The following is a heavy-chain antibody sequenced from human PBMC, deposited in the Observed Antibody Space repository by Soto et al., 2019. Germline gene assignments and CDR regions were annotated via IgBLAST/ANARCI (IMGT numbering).Heavy chain of an antibody. Sequence: SETLSLTCTVSGASLYSGAYYWSWIRQHPGKGLEWIGYIYYSGATYYNPSLESRVTISLDTPKNYFSLKLSSVSAADTAFYYCARAGRRGDVFDIWGQGTVVTVSS. CDR3: ARAGRRGDVFDI. CDR1: GASLYSGAYY. CDR2: IYYSGAT. D-gene: IGHD1-1*01. V-gene: IGHV4-31*03. J-gene: IGHJ3*02.